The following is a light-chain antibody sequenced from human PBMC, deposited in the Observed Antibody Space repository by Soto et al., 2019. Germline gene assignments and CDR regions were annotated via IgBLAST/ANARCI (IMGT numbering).Light chain of an antibody. CDR2: DAS. CDR3: QQRSNWPPYT. V-gene: IGKV3-11*01. CDR1: QSVSSY. Sequence: EIVLTQSPATLSLSPGERATLSCRASQSVSSYLAGYQQKPGQAPRLLIYDASNRATGIPARFSGSGSGTDFTLTISSLEPEDFAVYYCQQRSNWPPYTFGQGNKLELK. J-gene: IGKJ2*01.